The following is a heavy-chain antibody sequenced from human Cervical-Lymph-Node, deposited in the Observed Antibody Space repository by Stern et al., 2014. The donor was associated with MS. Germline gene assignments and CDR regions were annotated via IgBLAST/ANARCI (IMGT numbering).Heavy chain of an antibody. D-gene: IGHD3-3*01. Sequence: VQLEESGGGVVQPGRSLRLSCAASGFTFSSYGMHWVRQAPGKGLEWGAVISYDGSNKYYADSVKGRFTIARDNSKNTLYLQMNSLRAEDTAVYYCAKGNYDFWSGTPLPVGMDVWGQGTTVTVSS. CDR1: GFTFSSYG. CDR3: AKGNYDFWSGTPLPVGMDV. J-gene: IGHJ6*02. CDR2: ISYDGSNK. V-gene: IGHV3-30*18.